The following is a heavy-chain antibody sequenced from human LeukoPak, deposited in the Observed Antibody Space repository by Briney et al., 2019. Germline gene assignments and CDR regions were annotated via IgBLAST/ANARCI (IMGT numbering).Heavy chain of an antibody. CDR3: AKDSRYDSSGYCDY. V-gene: IGHV3-9*01. Sequence: PGRSLRLSCAASGFTFSAYGMHWVRQAPGKGLEWVSGISWNSGSIGYADSVKGRFTISRDNAKNSLYLQMNSLRAEDTALYYCAKDSRYDSSGYCDYWGQGTLVTVSS. CDR1: GFTFSAYG. J-gene: IGHJ4*02. D-gene: IGHD3-22*01. CDR2: ISWNSGSI.